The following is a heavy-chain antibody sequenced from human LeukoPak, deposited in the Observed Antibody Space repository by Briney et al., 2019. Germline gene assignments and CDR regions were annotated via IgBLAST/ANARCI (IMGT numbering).Heavy chain of an antibody. Sequence: GGSLRLSCAASGFTFDDYAMHWVRQAPGKGLEWVSGISSNSINIVYADSVKGRFTISRDNAKKFLYLQMNSLRAEDTALYYCAKDSHAFDIWGQGTMVTVSS. J-gene: IGHJ3*02. V-gene: IGHV3-9*01. CDR3: AKDSHAFDI. CDR2: ISSNSINI. CDR1: GFTFDDYA.